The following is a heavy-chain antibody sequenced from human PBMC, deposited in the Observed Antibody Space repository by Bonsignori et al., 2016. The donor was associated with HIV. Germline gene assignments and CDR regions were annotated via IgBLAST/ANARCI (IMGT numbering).Heavy chain of an antibody. CDR2: MYHSGST. D-gene: IGHD2-15*01. V-gene: IGHV4-38-2*02. J-gene: IGHJ4*02. CDR3: ARAFLYGVVVSPFEGVYYFDY. Sequence: RQAPGKGLEWIGSMYHSGSTYYNPSLKSRVTIPVDTSKNQFSLKLSSVTAADTAVYYCARAFLYGVVVSPFEGVYYFDYSGPGNPGHRLL.